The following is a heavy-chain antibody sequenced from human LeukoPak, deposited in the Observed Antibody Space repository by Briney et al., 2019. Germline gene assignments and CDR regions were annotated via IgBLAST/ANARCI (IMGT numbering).Heavy chain of an antibody. V-gene: IGHV4-59*01. CDR3: ARVVYGSGSYGSYYYYYMDV. CDR2: IYYSGST. D-gene: IGHD3-10*01. J-gene: IGHJ6*03. CDR1: GGSISSYY. Sequence: PSETLSLTCTVSGGSISSYYWSWIRQPPGKGLEWIGYIYYSGSTNYNPSLKSRVTISVVTSKNQFSLKLSSVTAADTAVYYCARVVYGSGSYGSYYYYYMDVWGKGTTVTVSS.